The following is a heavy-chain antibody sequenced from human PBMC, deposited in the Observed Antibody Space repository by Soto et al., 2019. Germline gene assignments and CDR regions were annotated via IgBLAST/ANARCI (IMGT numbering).Heavy chain of an antibody. CDR2: IWYDGSNK. Sequence: GGSLRLSCAASGFTFSSYGMHWVRQAPGKGLEWVAVIWYDGSNKYYADSVKGRFTISRDNSKNTLYLQMNSLRAEDTAVYYCARAPYSSSWYAFDYWGQGTLVTVSS. CDR3: ARAPYSSSWYAFDY. V-gene: IGHV3-33*01. D-gene: IGHD6-13*01. CDR1: GFTFSSYG. J-gene: IGHJ4*02.